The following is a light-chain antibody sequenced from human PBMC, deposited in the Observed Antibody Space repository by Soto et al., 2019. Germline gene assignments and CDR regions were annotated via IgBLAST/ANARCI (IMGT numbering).Light chain of an antibody. Sequence: QSVLTQPASVSGSPGQSITISCTGTSSDVGGYNYVSWFQQHPGKAPKLMIYDVINRPSGVSNRFSGSKSGNTASLTISGLQAEDEADYYCSSYTSSITLIFGGGTQLTVL. V-gene: IGLV2-14*03. CDR3: SSYTSSITLI. CDR1: SSDVGGYNY. CDR2: DVI. J-gene: IGLJ2*01.